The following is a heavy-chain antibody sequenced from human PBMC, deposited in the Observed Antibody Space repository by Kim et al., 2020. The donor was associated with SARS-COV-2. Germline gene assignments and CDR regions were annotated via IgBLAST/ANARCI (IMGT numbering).Heavy chain of an antibody. CDR1: GFTFSTYW. D-gene: IGHD6-13*01. V-gene: IGHV3-74*01. Sequence: GGSLRLSCAASGFTFSTYWFHWVRQAPEKGLVWVSRMDPDGTTINYADSVKGRFTISRDNAKNTLYLQMNSLRADDTAVYYCARGTIAPACTDYWGQGTLFTVSP. CDR3: ARGTIAPACTDY. CDR2: MDPDGTTI. J-gene: IGHJ4*02.